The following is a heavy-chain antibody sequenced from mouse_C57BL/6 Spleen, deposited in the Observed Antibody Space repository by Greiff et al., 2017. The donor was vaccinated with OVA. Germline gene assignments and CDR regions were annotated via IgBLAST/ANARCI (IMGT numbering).Heavy chain of an antibody. CDR1: GYSITSGYY. CDR2: ISYDGSN. J-gene: IGHJ4*01. Sequence: ESGPGLVKPSQSLSLTCSVTGYSITSGYYWNWIRQFPGNKLEWMGYISYDGSNNYNPSLKNRISITRDTSKNQFFLKLNSVTTEDTATYYCARDRDDYDGYYYAMDYWGQGTSVTVSS. V-gene: IGHV3-6*01. D-gene: IGHD2-4*01. CDR3: ARDRDDYDGYYYAMDY.